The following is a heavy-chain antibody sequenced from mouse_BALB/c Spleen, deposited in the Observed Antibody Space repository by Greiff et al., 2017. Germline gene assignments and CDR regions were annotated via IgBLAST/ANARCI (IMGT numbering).Heavy chain of an antibody. CDR2: IYPGDGDT. Sequence: VKLMESGAELVRPGSSVKISCKASGYAFSSYWMNWVKQRPGQGLEWIGQIYPGDGDTNYNGKFKGKATLTADKSSSTAYMQLSSLTSEDSAVYFCARGDGYGFAYWGQGTLVTVSA. J-gene: IGHJ3*01. V-gene: IGHV1-80*01. CDR3: ARGDGYGFAY. D-gene: IGHD2-3*01. CDR1: GYAFSSYW.